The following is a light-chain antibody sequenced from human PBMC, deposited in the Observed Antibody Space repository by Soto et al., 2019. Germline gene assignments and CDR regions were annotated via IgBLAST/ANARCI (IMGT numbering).Light chain of an antibody. CDR3: HQISLTPYT. J-gene: IGKJ3*01. Sequence: DIQMTQSPPSLSASVGDRVTITFRASQTITSDLNWYQLKPGKPPKLLIYAASSLQGGVPSSFSGTGSPTDFTLTLSSLQPEDLATYYCHQISLTPYTFGQATNVDIK. CDR1: QTITSD. V-gene: IGKV1-39*01. CDR2: AAS.